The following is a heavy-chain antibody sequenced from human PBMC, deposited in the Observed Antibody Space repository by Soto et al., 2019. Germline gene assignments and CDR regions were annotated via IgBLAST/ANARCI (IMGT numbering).Heavy chain of an antibody. CDR3: ARDGIQLWFPGRERFDP. V-gene: IGHV4-30-4*01. CDR1: GGPISSGNYY. J-gene: IGHJ5*02. D-gene: IGHD5-18*01. CDR2: IYSSGSS. Sequence: SETLSLTCTVCGGPISSGNYYWSWIRQSPGKGPEWSGYIYSSGSSYYNPSLRSRVSMSVDTSKNQFSLNLSSVTAADTAVYFGARDGIQLWFPGRERFDPLGQRNLLALYS.